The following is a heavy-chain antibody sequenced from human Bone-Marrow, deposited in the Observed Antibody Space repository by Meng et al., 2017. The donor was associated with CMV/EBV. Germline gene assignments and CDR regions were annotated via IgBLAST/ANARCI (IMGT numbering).Heavy chain of an antibody. Sequence: SVKVSCKASGGTFSSYTISWVRQAPGQGLEWMGRIIPILGIANYAQKFQGRVTITADKSTSTAYMELSSLRSEDTAVYYCARQRGDSPYYYGMDVWGQGTTVTVSS. CDR2: IIPILGIA. D-gene: IGHD4-17*01. CDR3: ARQRGDSPYYYGMDV. V-gene: IGHV1-69*02. CDR1: GGTFSSYT. J-gene: IGHJ6*02.